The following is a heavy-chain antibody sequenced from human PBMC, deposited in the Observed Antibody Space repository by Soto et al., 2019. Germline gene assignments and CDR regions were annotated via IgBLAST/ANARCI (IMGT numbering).Heavy chain of an antibody. CDR2: INPNSGGT. Sequence: SAKVSYKHSCYTFTGYYIHWGRQAPIQGLEWLGWINPNSGGTNYAQKFKGRVTMTRDTSISTAYMELSRLRSDDTAVYYCERGRGAPPPAHWVDPWGQGTLVTVYS. CDR1: CYTFTGYY. D-gene: IGHD1-26*01. J-gene: IGHJ5*02. V-gene: IGHV1-2*02. CDR3: ERGRGAPPPAHWVDP.